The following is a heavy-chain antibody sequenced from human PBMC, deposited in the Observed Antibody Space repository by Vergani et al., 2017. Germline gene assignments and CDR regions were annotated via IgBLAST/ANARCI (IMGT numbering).Heavy chain of an antibody. J-gene: IGHJ6*02. CDR3: ARCITRDYYYYYGMDV. CDR1: GFTFSSYW. V-gene: IGHV3-7*03. D-gene: IGHD1-20*01. CDR2: IKQDGSEK. Sequence: EVQLVESGGGLVQPGGSLRLSCAASGFTFSSYWMSWVRQAPGKGLEWVANIKQDGSEKYYVDSVKGRLTIYRDNAKNSLYLQMNSLRAEDTAVYYCARCITRDYYYYYGMDVWGQGTTVTVSS.